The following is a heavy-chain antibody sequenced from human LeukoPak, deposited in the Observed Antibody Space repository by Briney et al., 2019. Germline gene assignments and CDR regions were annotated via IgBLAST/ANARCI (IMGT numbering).Heavy chain of an antibody. V-gene: IGHV4-59*01. Sequence: PSETLSLTCTVSGGSISSYYWSWIRQFPGKGLEWIGYIYYSGSTNCNPSLKSRVTISVDTSNNQFSLKLSSVTAADAAVYYCARDDYGDYLDAFDIWGQGTMVTVSS. J-gene: IGHJ3*02. CDR1: GGSISSYY. CDR3: ARDDYGDYLDAFDI. CDR2: IYYSGST. D-gene: IGHD4-17*01.